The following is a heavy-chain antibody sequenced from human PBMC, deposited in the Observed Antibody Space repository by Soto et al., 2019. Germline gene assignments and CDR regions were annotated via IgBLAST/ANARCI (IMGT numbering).Heavy chain of an antibody. D-gene: IGHD3-16*02. CDR3: ARVRRDYVLGSYLRAEVYFDY. CDR2: IKQDGSEK. V-gene: IGHV3-7*03. J-gene: IGHJ4*02. CDR1: GFTFSSYW. Sequence: GSLRLSCAASGFTFSSYWMSWVRQAPGKGLEWVANIKQDGSEKYYVDSVKGRFTISRDNAKNSLYLQMNSLRAEDTAVYYCARVRRDYVLGSYLRAEVYFDYWGQGTLVTVSS.